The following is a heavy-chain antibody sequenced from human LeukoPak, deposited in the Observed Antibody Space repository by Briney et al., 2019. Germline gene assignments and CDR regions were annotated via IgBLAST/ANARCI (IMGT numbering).Heavy chain of an antibody. CDR2: IYTCRST. D-gene: IGHD1-26*01. V-gene: IGHV4-61*02. CDR3: ARVNSGSYYNYYAYYMDV. J-gene: IGHJ6*03. Sequence: SQTLSLTCTVSGGSISRGSYFWSSIRQPAGKGVEWIGRIYTCRSTNYNPSLKSRVTISVVTSTNHFSMKLSSVTAATTVEYYWARVNSGSYYNYYAYYMDVWGKGTTVTVSS. CDR1: GGSISRGSYF.